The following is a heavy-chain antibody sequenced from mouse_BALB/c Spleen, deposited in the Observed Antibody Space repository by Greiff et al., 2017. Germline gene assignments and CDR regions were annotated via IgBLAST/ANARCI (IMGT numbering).Heavy chain of an antibody. CDR3: ARSGWDGAMDY. CDR2: IDPANGNT. Sequence: EVQLQQSGAELVKPGASVKLSCTASGFNIKDTYMHWVKQRPEQGLGWIGRIDPANGNTKYDPKFQGKATITADTSSNTAYLQLSSLTSEDQAVYYCARSGWDGAMDYWGQGTSVTVSS. D-gene: IGHD4-1*01. J-gene: IGHJ4*01. CDR1: GFNIKDTY. V-gene: IGHV14-3*02.